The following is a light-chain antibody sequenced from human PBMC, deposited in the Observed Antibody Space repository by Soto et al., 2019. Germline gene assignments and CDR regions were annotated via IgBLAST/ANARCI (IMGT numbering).Light chain of an antibody. J-gene: IGKJ4*01. CDR1: QSVLYSSNNKNY. Sequence: DIVMTQSPDSLAVSLGERATINCKSSQSVLYSSNNKNYLAWYQQKPGQPPKLLIYWASTRESGVPDRFSGSGSGTGFTLPISSLQAEDVAVYYCQQYFSTPLNFGGGTKVEIK. CDR2: WAS. V-gene: IGKV4-1*01. CDR3: QQYFSTPLN.